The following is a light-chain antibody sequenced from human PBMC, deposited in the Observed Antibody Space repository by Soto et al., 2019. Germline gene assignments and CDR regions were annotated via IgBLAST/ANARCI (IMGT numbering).Light chain of an antibody. CDR3: CSYAGTSTHTV. J-gene: IGLJ7*01. CDR1: SSDVGSYKL. Sequence: QSALTQPASVSGSPGQSITISCTGTSSDVGSYKLVSWYQQHPGKAPKLMISEVSKRPSGISDRFSGSKSGSTASQTISGLQAEDEADYYCCSYAGTSTHTVCGGGTQLTVL. CDR2: EVS. V-gene: IGLV2-23*02.